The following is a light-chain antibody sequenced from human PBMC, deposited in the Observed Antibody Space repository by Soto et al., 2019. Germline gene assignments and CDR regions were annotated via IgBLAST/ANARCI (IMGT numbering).Light chain of an antibody. CDR2: GDT. V-gene: IGLV1-40*01. CDR1: SSNIGAGYD. Sequence: QSVLTQPPSVSGAPGQRVTISCTGSSSNIGAGYDVHWYQQLPGTAPKLLVSGDTNRPSGVPDRFSGSKSGTSASLAITGLRAEDEADYYCQSFDSSLRGWVFGGGTKLT. J-gene: IGLJ3*02. CDR3: QSFDSSLRGWV.